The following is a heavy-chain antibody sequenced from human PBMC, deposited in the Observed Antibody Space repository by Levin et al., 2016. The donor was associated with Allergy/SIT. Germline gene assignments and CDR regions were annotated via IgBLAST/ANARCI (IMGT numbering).Heavy chain of an antibody. Sequence: VRQAPGKGLEWVTVIWYDGSNKYYADSVKGRFTISRDSSKNTLYLQMNSLRAEDTAVYYCARGVDYGNHPRYWYFDLWGRGTLGTVSS. J-gene: IGHJ2*01. V-gene: IGHV3-33*01. CDR3: ARGVDYGNHPRYWYFDL. CDR2: IWYDGSNK. D-gene: IGHD4-11*01.